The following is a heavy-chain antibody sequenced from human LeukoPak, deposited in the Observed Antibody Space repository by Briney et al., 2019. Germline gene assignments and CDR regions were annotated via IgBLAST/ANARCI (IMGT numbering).Heavy chain of an antibody. J-gene: IGHJ6*02. CDR3: ARGRLYCSSTSCYVRGGYYYGMDV. CDR2: INHSGST. V-gene: IGHV4-34*01. Sequence: PSETLSLTCAVYGGSFSGYYWSWIRQPPGKGLEWIGEINHSGSTNYNPSLKSRVTISVDTSKNQFSLKLSSVTAADTAVYYCARGRLYCSSTSCYVRGGYYYGMDVWGQGTTVTVSS. D-gene: IGHD2-2*01. CDR1: GGSFSGYY.